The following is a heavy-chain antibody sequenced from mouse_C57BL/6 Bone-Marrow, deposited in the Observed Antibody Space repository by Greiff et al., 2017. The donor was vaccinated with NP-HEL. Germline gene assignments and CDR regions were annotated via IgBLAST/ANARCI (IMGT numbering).Heavy chain of an antibody. Sequence: EVKLVESGGGLVKPGGSLKLSCAASGFTFSSYTMSWVRQTPEKRLEWVATISGGGGYTYYPDSVKGRFTISRDNAKNTLYLQMRSLGSGDTALYYCARGAGAWFAYWGQGTLVTVSA. J-gene: IGHJ3*01. CDR3: ARGAGAWFAY. CDR1: GFTFSSYT. CDR2: ISGGGGYT. V-gene: IGHV5-9*01.